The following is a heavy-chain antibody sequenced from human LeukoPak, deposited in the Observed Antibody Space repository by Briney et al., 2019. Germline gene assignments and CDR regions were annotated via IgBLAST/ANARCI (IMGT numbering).Heavy chain of an antibody. D-gene: IGHD6-19*01. J-gene: IGHJ4*02. CDR1: GGTFSSYA. CDR2: IIPILGIA. CDR3: ARGYSSGPVVFDY. Sequence: VASVKVSCKASGGTFSSYAISWVRQAPGQGLEWMGRIIPILGIANYAQKFQGRVTITADKSTSTAYMELSSLRSEGTAVYYCARGYSSGPVVFDYWGQGTLVTVSS. V-gene: IGHV1-69*04.